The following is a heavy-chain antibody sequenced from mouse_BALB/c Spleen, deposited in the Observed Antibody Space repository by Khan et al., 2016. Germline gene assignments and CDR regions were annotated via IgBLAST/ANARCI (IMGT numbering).Heavy chain of an antibody. V-gene: IGHV5-6-5*01. Sequence: EVELVESGGGLVKPGESLKLSCAASGFTFSSYAMSWFRQTPEKRLEWVASISSGGTTFYPDSLKGRFTISRDNARNILYLQVSSLRSEDTAVHYGTRGVTTVVDYFDYWGQGTTLTVSS. CDR1: GFTFSSYA. J-gene: IGHJ2*01. D-gene: IGHD1-1*01. CDR3: TRGVTTVVDYFDY. CDR2: ISSGGTT.